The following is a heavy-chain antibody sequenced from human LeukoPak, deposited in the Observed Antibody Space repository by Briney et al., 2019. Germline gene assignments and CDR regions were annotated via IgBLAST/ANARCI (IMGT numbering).Heavy chain of an antibody. Sequence: GGSLRLSCAVSGFTVSSNYMNWGRQAPGKGLEWVSVIYRGGITYYADSVKGRFTISRDNSKNTLYLQMNSLRAEDTAVYYCARLNSDDTLFDYWGQGTLVTVSS. D-gene: IGHD4-23*01. CDR1: GFTVSSNY. CDR3: ARLNSDDTLFDY. V-gene: IGHV3-53*01. CDR2: IYRGGIT. J-gene: IGHJ4*02.